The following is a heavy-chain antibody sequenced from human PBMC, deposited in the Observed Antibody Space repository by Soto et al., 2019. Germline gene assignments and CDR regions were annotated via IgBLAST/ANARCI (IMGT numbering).Heavy chain of an antibody. CDR2: IIPIFGTA. CDR1: GGTFSSYA. Sequence: QVQLVQSGAEVKKPGSSVKVSCKASGGTFSSYAISWVRQAPGQGLEWMGGIIPIFGTANYAQKFQGRVTITADESTSTSALQLSSLRSEDTAVYYCARADTAMVTAPDYWGQGTLVIVSS. V-gene: IGHV1-69*12. CDR3: ARADTAMVTAPDY. D-gene: IGHD5-18*01. J-gene: IGHJ4*02.